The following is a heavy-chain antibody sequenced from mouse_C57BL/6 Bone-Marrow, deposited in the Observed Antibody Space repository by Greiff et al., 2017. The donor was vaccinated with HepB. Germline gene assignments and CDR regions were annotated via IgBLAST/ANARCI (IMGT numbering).Heavy chain of an antibody. CDR2: INPNNGGT. D-gene: IGHD1-1*01. CDR3: ARWGLRSYYFDY. Sequence: EVQLQQSGPELVKPGASVKISCKASGYTFTDYYMNWVKQSHGKSLEWIGDINPNNGGTSYNQKFKGKATLTVDKSSSTAYMELRSLTSEDSAVYYCARWGLRSYYFDYWGQGTTLTVSS. V-gene: IGHV1-26*01. CDR1: GYTFTDYY. J-gene: IGHJ2*01.